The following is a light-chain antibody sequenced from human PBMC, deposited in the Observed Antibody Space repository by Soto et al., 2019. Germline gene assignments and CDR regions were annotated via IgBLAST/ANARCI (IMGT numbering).Light chain of an antibody. Sequence: EIVMTQSPATLSVSPGERATLSCRASQSVSSNLAWYQQKPGQAPRLLIYGASTRATGIPARFSGSGSGTEFTLTISSLQSEDFAVYYWQQYNNWSTWTYGQGTKVDIK. CDR2: GAS. CDR3: QQYNNWSTWT. V-gene: IGKV3-15*01. CDR1: QSVSSN. J-gene: IGKJ1*01.